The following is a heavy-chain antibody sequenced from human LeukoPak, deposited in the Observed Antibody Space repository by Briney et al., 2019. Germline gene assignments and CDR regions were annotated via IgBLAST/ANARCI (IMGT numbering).Heavy chain of an antibody. CDR1: GFTFSTYW. D-gene: IGHD6-13*01. CDR2: INRDGTIT. J-gene: IGHJ4*02. Sequence: GGSLRLSCAAPGFTFSTYWTHWVCKAPGRGLVWVSRINRDGTITTYADSVKGRFTISRDNAKNTLYLQMNSLRVEDKAVYYCARESSSSLDYWGQGTLVTVSS. CDR3: ARESSSSLDY. V-gene: IGHV3-74*01.